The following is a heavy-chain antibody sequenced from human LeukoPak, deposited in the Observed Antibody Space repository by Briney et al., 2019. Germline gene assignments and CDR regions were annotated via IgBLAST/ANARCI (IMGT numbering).Heavy chain of an antibody. CDR3: AKGLNLYDAFDI. CDR1: GFTFDDHA. D-gene: IGHD1-14*01. J-gene: IGHJ3*02. CDR2: ISWNSGSI. Sequence: GRSLRLSCAASGFTFDDHAMHWVRQAPGKGLEWVSGISWNSGSIGYADSVKGQFTISRDNAKNSLYLQMNSLRAEDMALYYCAKGLNLYDAFDIWGQGTMVTVSS. V-gene: IGHV3-9*03.